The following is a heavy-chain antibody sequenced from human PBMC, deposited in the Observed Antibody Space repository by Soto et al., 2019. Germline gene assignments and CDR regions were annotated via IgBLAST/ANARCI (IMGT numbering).Heavy chain of an antibody. CDR1: GFTFSSYA. Sequence: EVQLLESGGGLVQPGGSLRLSCVASGFTFSSYAMSWVRQAPGKGLEWVSAISFNSETIYYRDSVKGRFTISRDNSKNTMFLQMNSLRPADTATYSCTKFWAYGRDGVEDHDAFDVCCQGTVVTVPS. J-gene: IGHJ3*01. V-gene: IGHV3-23*01. CDR2: ISFNSETI. D-gene: IGHD3-10*02. CDR3: TKFWAYGRDGVEDHDAFDV.